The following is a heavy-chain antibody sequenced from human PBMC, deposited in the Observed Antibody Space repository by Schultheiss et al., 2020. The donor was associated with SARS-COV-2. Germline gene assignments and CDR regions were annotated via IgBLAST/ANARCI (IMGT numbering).Heavy chain of an antibody. CDR1: GFSLSTSGMC. CDR2: IDWDDDK. V-gene: IGHV2-70*11. J-gene: IGHJ6*02. CDR3: ARTPITMVRGVMYYYGMDV. D-gene: IGHD3-10*01. Sequence: SGPTLVKPTQTLTLTCTFSGFSLSTSGMCVSWIRQPPGKALEWLARIDWDDDKRYSPSLKSRLTISKDTSKNQVVLTMTNMDPVDTATYYCARTPITMVRGVMYYYGMDVWGQGTTVTVSS.